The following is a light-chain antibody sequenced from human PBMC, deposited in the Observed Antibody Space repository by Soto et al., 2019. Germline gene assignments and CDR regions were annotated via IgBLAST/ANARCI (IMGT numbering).Light chain of an antibody. CDR3: LQDHNYPWT. V-gene: IGKV1-6*02. CDR2: AAS. Sequence: IQMTQSPSSLSVSIIDRVTITCRASQAIGNDLGWYQQRPGEAPKLLLYAASTLRSGVPSRFSGSGSGTQFALTINSLQPEDSATYFCLQDHNYPWTFGQGTKVEI. J-gene: IGKJ1*01. CDR1: QAIGND.